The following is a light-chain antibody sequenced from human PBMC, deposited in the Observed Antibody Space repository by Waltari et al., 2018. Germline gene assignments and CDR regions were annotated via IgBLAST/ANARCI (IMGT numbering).Light chain of an antibody. CDR3: HHYGGSMWT. Sequence: TQSPGTLSLSPGERANLSCRASQSLNSDYLAWYQQKPGQAPRLLIFGASSRATGIPDRFSGSGSGTDFTLTVSRLEPEDSAVYYCHHYGGSMWTFGQGTKVAFK. CDR2: GAS. J-gene: IGKJ1*01. V-gene: IGKV3-20*01. CDR1: QSLNSDY.